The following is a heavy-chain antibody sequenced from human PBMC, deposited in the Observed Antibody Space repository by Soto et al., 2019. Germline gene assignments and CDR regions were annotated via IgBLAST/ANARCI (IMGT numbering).Heavy chain of an antibody. V-gene: IGHV3-74*01. CDR2: INSDGSST. CDR3: ARVGYSYGLDY. J-gene: IGHJ4*02. CDR1: GFTFSTYW. D-gene: IGHD5-18*01. Sequence: EVQLVESGGGLVQPGGSLRLSCAASGFTFSTYWMHWVRQAPGKGLAWVSRINSDGSSTSYADSVKGRFTISRDNAKNTLSLQMNSLRAEDTAMYYCARVGYSYGLDYWGQGTLVTVSS.